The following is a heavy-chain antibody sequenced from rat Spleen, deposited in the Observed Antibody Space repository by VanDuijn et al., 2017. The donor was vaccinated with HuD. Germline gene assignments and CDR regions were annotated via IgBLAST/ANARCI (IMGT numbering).Heavy chain of an antibody. CDR1: GFSLTSDG. CDR2: IWTGGST. D-gene: IGHD1-10*01. J-gene: IGHJ4*01. V-gene: IGHV2-30*01. CDR3: ARGNNNYVMDA. Sequence: QVQLKESGPGLVQPSQTLSLTCTVSGFSLTSDGVRWVRQPPGKGLEWMGRIWTGGSTDYNSALKSRLSISRDTSKSQVFLKMNSLQTEDIATYYCARGNNNYVMDAWGQGASVTVSS.